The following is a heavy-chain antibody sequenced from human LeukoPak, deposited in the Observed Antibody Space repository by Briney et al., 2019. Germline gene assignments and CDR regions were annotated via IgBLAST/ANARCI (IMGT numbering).Heavy chain of an antibody. J-gene: IGHJ6*02. Sequence: SETLSLTCTVSGGSINNYYWSWIRQPPGKGLEWIGFIYYTGSTNYNPSLKSRVAISVDTSNNQFSLRLSSVTAAGTAVYYCAREDVAGGSGSNYYYYGADVWGQGTTVTVSS. CDR1: GGSINNYY. V-gene: IGHV4-59*01. CDR3: AREDVAGGSGSNYYYYGADV. D-gene: IGHD3-10*01. CDR2: IYYTGST.